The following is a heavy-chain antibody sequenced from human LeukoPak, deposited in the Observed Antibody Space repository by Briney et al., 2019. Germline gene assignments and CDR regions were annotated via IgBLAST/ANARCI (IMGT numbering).Heavy chain of an antibody. CDR3: ARGSTYYDSSGQVPFDY. CDR1: GGSFSGYY. V-gene: IGHV4-34*01. D-gene: IGHD3-22*01. CDR2: INHSGST. Sequence: SETLSLTCAVYGGSFSGYYWSWIRQPPGKGLEWIGEINHSGSTNYNPSLKSRVTISVDTSKNQFSLKLSSVTAADTAVYYCARGSTYYDSSGQVPFDYWGQGTLVTVSS. J-gene: IGHJ4*02.